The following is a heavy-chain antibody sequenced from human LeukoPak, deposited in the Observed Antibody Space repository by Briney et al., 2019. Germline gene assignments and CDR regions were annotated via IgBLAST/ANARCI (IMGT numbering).Heavy chain of an antibody. J-gene: IGHJ4*02. CDR3: ARAKSYYFSFDY. CDR2: IKQDGSEK. V-gene: IGHV3-7*01. Sequence: PGGSLRLSCAASGFTFSSYWMSCVRQAPGKGREWVANIKQDGSEKYYVDSVKGRFTISRDNAKNSLYLQMNSLRAEDTAVYYCARAKSYYFSFDYWGQGTLVTVSS. D-gene: IGHD1-26*01. CDR1: GFTFSSYW.